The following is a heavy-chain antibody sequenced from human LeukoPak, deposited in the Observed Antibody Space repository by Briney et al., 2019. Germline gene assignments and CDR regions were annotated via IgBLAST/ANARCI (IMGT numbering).Heavy chain of an antibody. V-gene: IGHV3-23*01. D-gene: IGHD2-15*01. Sequence: GGSLRLSCAASGSTFSDSSMSWIRQAPGKGLEWVSAISGSGGSTYYADSVKGQFTISRDNSKNTLYLQMNSLRAEDTAVYYCAKLLLPGAFDIWGQGTMVTVSS. CDR2: ISGSGGST. J-gene: IGHJ3*02. CDR1: GSTFSDSS. CDR3: AKLLLPGAFDI.